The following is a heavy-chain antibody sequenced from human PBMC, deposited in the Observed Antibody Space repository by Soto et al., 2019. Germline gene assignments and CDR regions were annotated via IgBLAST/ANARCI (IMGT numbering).Heavy chain of an antibody. J-gene: IGHJ6*02. CDR2: INHSGST. CDR3: ARFPTRPLLQLAPRTYGMDV. CDR1: GGPFSGYY. V-gene: IGHV4-34*01. Sequence: SETLSLTCAVYGGPFSGYYWSWIRQPPGKGLQWIGEINHSGSTNYNPSLKSRVTISVDTSKNQFSLKLSSVTAADTAVYYCARFPTRPLLQLAPRTYGMDVWGQGTTVTVSS. D-gene: IGHD5-18*01.